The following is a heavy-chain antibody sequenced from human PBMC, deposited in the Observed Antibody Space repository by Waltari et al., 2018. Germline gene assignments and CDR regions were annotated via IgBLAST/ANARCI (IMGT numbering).Heavy chain of an antibody. D-gene: IGHD6-13*01. CDR2: IYYSGST. J-gene: IGHJ4*02. V-gene: IGHV4-31*03. CDR1: GGSISSGGYY. Sequence: QVQLQESGPGLVKPSQTLSLTCTVSGGSISSGGYYWSWIRQHPGKGLAWIGYIYYSGSTYYNLSLQSRVTVSVDTSKNQFSLKLSSVTAAETAVYYCARYVAAAGTNYFDYWGQGTLVTVSS. CDR3: ARYVAAAGTNYFDY.